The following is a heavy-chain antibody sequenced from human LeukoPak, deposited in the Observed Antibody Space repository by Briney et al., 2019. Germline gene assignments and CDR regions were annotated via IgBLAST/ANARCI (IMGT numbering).Heavy chain of an antibody. CDR3: AHNQVFSYGSFHDAYDI. Sequence: KKSAPTLVKPTQTLTLTCSLSGVSLSTRGVGVGWIRQPPGKALEWFALNYWDDDSRYSPSLKRRLTIAKDTSKNQVVLALTNMDSVATATYYCAHNQVFSYGSFHDAYDIWGLGMLVTVSS. D-gene: IGHD5-18*01. CDR1: GVSLSTRGVG. V-gene: IGHV2-5*02. J-gene: IGHJ3*02. CDR2: NYWDDDS.